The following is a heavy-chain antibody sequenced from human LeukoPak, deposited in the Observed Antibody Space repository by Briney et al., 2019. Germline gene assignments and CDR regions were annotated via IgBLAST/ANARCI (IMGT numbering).Heavy chain of an antibody. Sequence: SETLSLTCTVSGRSISSSTYYWRSIRQPPEKALHWIGSIYYNGSIYYHASLTTRLPISADTSKNQFSLKLSSVTAADTAVYYCARPLSGSSSWHGDAFDIWGQGTMVTVSS. CDR1: GRSISSSTYY. V-gene: IGHV4-39*01. J-gene: IGHJ3*02. CDR3: ARPLSGSSSWHGDAFDI. CDR2: IYYNGSI. D-gene: IGHD6-13*01.